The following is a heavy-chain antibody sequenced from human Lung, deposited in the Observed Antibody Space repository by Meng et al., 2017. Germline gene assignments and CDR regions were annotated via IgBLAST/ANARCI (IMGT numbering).Heavy chain of an antibody. V-gene: IGHV4-39*01. CDR2: IGHSGFT. CDR1: GDYIGTGAYY. CDR3: VRSSAWVRTGFDP. J-gene: IGHJ5*02. D-gene: IGHD3-22*01. Sequence: PQLQESGPGLVKPSAALSLTCRVSGDYIGTGAYYWGWIRQAPGKGLEWIGSIGHSGFTYYTPSVKSRVTVSIDTSKSQFSLKLTSVTAADTAVYFCVRSSAWVRTGFDPWGQGTLVTVSS.